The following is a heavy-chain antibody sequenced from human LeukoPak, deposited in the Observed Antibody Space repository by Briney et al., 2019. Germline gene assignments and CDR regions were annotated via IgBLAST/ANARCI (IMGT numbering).Heavy chain of an antibody. J-gene: IGHJ6*02. CDR2: ISAYNGNT. CDR1: GYTFTSYG. CDR3: ARAYSSSWYEEWAYYYYGMDV. V-gene: IGHV1-18*01. Sequence: GASVTVSCTASGYTFTSYGISWVRQAPGQGLEWMGWISAYNGNTDYAQKLQGRVTMTTDTSTSTAYMELRSLRSDDTAVYYCARAYSSSWYEEWAYYYYGMDVWGQGTTVTVSS. D-gene: IGHD6-13*01.